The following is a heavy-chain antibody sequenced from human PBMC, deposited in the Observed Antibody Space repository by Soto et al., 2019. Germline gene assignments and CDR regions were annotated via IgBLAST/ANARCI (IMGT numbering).Heavy chain of an antibody. CDR2: ISDSGGST. CDR3: AKDLTSTSRTPEL. Sequence: EVQLLESGGGLVQPGGSLRLSCGASGFTFSSYAMSWVRQAPGKGLEWVSAISDSGGSTYYADSMKGRFTISRANSKNTRYLQMNSLRAEDTAIYYCAKDLTSTSRTPELWGQGTLVTVSS. V-gene: IGHV3-23*01. CDR1: GFTFSSYA. J-gene: IGHJ4*02. D-gene: IGHD2-2*01.